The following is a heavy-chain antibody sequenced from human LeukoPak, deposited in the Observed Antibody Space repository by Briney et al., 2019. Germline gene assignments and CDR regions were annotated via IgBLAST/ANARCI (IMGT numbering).Heavy chain of an antibody. V-gene: IGHV4-59*12. Sequence: KPSETLSLTCTVSGGSISSYYWSWIRQPPGKGLEWIGYIYYSGSTYYNPSLESRVTISVDTSKNQFSLKLSSVTAADTAVYYCARDQRGYSSSWYYFDYWGQGTLVTVSS. J-gene: IGHJ4*02. CDR2: IYYSGST. CDR3: ARDQRGYSSSWYYFDY. CDR1: GGSISSYY. D-gene: IGHD6-13*01.